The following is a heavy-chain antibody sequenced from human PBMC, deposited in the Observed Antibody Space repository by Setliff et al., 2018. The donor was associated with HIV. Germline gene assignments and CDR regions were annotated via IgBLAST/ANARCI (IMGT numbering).Heavy chain of an antibody. D-gene: IGHD7-27*01. V-gene: IGHV4-34*01. Sequence: LSLTCAVYGDSFSGSYWSWIRQSPGTGLEWIGEVNHNGGTNYNPSLKSRVVVSVDRSKNQFSLKLISVTAADTAVYYCTRKKTGQFGAFNMWGRGTLVT. J-gene: IGHJ3*02. CDR2: VNHNGGT. CDR1: GDSFSGSY. CDR3: TRKKTGQFGAFNM.